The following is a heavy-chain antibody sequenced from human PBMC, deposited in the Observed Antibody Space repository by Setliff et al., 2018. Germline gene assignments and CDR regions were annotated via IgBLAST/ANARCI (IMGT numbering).Heavy chain of an antibody. CDR1: SGSFSGYY. CDR2: INHSGNT. Sequence: SLTCAVYSGSFSGYYWSWICQPPGKGLEWIGEINHSGNTNYNPSLKSRVTISVDTSKNQISLKLSSVTAADTAVYYCARGHPPSDSSGYYYAYWGQGTLVTVSS. CDR3: ARGHPPSDSSGYYYAY. D-gene: IGHD3-22*01. J-gene: IGHJ4*02. V-gene: IGHV4-34*01.